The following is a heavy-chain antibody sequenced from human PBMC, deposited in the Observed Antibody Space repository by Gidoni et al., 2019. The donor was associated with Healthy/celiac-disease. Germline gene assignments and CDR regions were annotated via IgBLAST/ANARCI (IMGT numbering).Heavy chain of an antibody. CDR2: ISSNGGST. CDR3: VSRTSYYESPNFDY. J-gene: IGHJ4*02. D-gene: IGHD2-2*01. Sequence: EVQLVESGGGLVQAEGSLRLSWSAYGFPFSSYARHWVGQAPGKGLEYVSAISSNGGSTYYADSVKGRFTISRDNSKNPLYLQMSSLRAEDTAVYYCVSRTSYYESPNFDYWGQGTLVTVSS. CDR1: GFPFSSYA. V-gene: IGHV3-64D*06.